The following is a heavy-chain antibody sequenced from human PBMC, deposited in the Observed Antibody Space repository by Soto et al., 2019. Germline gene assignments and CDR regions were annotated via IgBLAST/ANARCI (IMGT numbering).Heavy chain of an antibody. CDR2: IWYDGSNK. CDR3: AREGTYYYYGMYV. CDR1: GFTFSSYG. V-gene: IGHV3-33*01. Sequence: QVQLVESGGGVVQPGRSLRLSCAASGFTFSSYGMHWVRQAPGKGLEWVAVIWYDGSNKYYADSVKGRFTISRDNSKNTLYLQMNSLRAEDTAVYYCAREGTYYYYGMYVWGQWTTVTVSS. J-gene: IGHJ6*02.